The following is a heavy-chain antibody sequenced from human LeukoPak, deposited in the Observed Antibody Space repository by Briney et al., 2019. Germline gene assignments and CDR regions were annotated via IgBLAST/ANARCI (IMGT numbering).Heavy chain of an antibody. CDR1: GFTFSSYG. V-gene: IGHV3-33*01. Sequence: GRSLRLSCAAPGFTFSSYGMHWVRQAPGKGLEWVAVIWYDGSNKYYADSVKGRFTISRDNSKNTLYLQMNSLRAEDTAVYYCARAKGLLVPAAMGYWGQGTLVTVSS. CDR2: IWYDGSNK. CDR3: ARAKGLLVPAAMGY. J-gene: IGHJ4*02. D-gene: IGHD2-2*01.